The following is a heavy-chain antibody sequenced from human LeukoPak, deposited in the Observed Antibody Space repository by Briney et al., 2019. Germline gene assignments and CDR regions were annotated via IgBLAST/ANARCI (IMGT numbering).Heavy chain of an antibody. CDR1: GFTFSNYW. Sequence: GGSLRLSCAASGFTFSNYWMTWVRQAPGKGPKWVANIKQDGSERNYVDSVKGRFTIARDNTKNSLYLQMTSLRGEDTAVYYCASRAGKPGNTPWCFDYWGQGALVTVSS. CDR3: ASRAGKPGNTPWCFDY. J-gene: IGHJ4*02. D-gene: IGHD1-7*01. V-gene: IGHV3-7*01. CDR2: IKQDGSER.